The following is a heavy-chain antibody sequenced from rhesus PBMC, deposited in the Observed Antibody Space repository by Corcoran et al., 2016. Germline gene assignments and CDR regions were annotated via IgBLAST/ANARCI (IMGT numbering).Heavy chain of an antibody. CDR3: ARSTMVVVHLDY. Sequence: QVTLKESGPALVKPTQTLTLPYTFSGFSPSTSGMGVGWVRQPPGKALEWLSSIYWDDGKYYSTSLKSRLTISKDTSKNQVVLTMTNMDPVDTATYYCARSTMVVVHLDYWGQGVLVTVSS. D-gene: IGHD3-28*01. J-gene: IGHJ4*01. CDR2: IYWDDGK. CDR1: GFSPSTSGMG. V-gene: IGHV2S1*01.